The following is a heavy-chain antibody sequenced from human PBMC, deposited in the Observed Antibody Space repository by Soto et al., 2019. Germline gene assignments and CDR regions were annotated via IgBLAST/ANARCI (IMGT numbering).Heavy chain of an antibody. J-gene: IGHJ4*02. CDR1: GGTFSSYA. D-gene: IGHD2-2*01. CDR2: IIPIFGTA. CDR3: ARGGCSSTSCYGGIDY. Sequence: SVKVSCKASGGTFSSYAISWVRQAPGQGLEWMGGIIPIFGTANYAQKFQGRVTITADESTSTAYMELSSLRSEDTAVYYCARGGCSSTSCYGGIDYWGQGTLVTVSS. V-gene: IGHV1-69*13.